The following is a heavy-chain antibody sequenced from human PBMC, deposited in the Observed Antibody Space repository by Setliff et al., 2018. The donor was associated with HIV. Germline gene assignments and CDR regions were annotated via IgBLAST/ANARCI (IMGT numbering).Heavy chain of an antibody. Sequence: ASVKVSCKASGYTFTSYYMHWVRQAPGQGLEWMGIINPSGGSTSYAQKFQGRVTMTRDTSTSTVYMELSSLRSEDTAVYYCARDGGTIFGVVIKGWFDPWGQGTLVTVSS. CDR3: ARDGGTIFGVVIKGWFDP. CDR2: INPSGGST. J-gene: IGHJ5*02. V-gene: IGHV1-46*01. D-gene: IGHD3-3*01. CDR1: GYTFTSYY.